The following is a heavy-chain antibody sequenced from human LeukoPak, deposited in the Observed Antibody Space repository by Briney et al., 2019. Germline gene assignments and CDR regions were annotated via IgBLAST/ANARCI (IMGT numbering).Heavy chain of an antibody. CDR1: GYTFTSYY. Sequence: GASVKVSCKASGYTFTSYYMRWVRQAPGQGLEWRGIVNPSVGSTSYAQKFQGRVTMTRDTSTSTVYMELSSLRSQDTAVYYCARHKEIGDYYHFDYWGQGTQVTVSS. J-gene: IGHJ4*02. CDR3: ARHKEIGDYYHFDY. D-gene: IGHD1-26*01. V-gene: IGHV1-46*01. CDR2: VNPSVGST.